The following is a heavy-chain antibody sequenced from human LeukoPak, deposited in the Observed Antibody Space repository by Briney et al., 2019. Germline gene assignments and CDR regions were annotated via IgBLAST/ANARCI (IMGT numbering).Heavy chain of an antibody. CDR3: ARDKAVTTEVTQHFQH. V-gene: IGHV1-69*01. CDR1: GGTFSSYA. J-gene: IGHJ1*01. D-gene: IGHD4-23*01. Sequence: SVKVSCKASGGTFSSYAISWVRQAPGQGLEWMGGIVPIFGTANYAQKFQGRVTITVDESTSTAYMELSSLRSEDTAVYYCARDKAVTTEVTQHFQHWGQGTLVTVSS. CDR2: IVPIFGTA.